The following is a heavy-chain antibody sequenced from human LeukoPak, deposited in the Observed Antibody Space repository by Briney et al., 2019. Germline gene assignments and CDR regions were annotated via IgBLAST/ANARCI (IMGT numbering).Heavy chain of an antibody. CDR2: ITGSSSTI. CDR1: GFTFGDYA. V-gene: IGHV3-48*01. Sequence: GGSLRLSCTTSGFTFGDYAMSWVRQAPGKGLEWVSYITGSSSTIYYADSVKGRFTISRDNAKNSLYLQMNSLRAEDTAVYYCARRFDSWGQGTLVTVSS. CDR3: ARRFDS. J-gene: IGHJ4*02.